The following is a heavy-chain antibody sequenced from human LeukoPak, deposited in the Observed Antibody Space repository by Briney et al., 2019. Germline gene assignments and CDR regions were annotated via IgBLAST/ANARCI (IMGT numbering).Heavy chain of an antibody. Sequence: GGSLRLSCAVSGFTFSSSWMHWVRQAPGKGLVWVSHINSDGSNIKYADSVKGRFTISRDNAKNTLSLQMTSLRAEDTAVYYCARGSPLGGNWGQGTLVTVSS. CDR2: INSDGSNI. J-gene: IGHJ4*02. CDR1: GFTFSSSW. V-gene: IGHV3-74*03. CDR3: ARGSPLGGN.